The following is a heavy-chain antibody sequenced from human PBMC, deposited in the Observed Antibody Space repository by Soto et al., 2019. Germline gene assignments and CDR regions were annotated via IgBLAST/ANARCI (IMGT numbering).Heavy chain of an antibody. CDR2: ISAYNGNT. J-gene: IGHJ4*03. D-gene: IGHD4-17*01. V-gene: IGHV1-18*01. Sequence: GASVKVSCKASGYTFTSYGISWVRQAPGQGLEWMGWISAYNGNTNYAQKLQGRVTMTTDTSTSTAYMELRSRRSDDTCVYYCGRFRDYGYFDYLGQGTPVTVSS. CDR1: GYTFTSYG. CDR3: GRFRDYGYFDY.